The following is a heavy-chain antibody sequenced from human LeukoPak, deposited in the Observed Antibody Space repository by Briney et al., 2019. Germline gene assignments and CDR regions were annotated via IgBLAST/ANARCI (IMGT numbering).Heavy chain of an antibody. CDR3: ARRGKVGLPTYFDY. Sequence: GGSLRLSCKASGFTFSTYAMSGVRQAPGKGLQWVSSISAYGESTYHADSVKGRFTTSRDNSKDTLSLHMDSLRADDTAVYYCARRGKVGLPTYFDYWGQGTLVTVSS. CDR2: ISAYGEST. CDR1: GFTFSTYA. J-gene: IGHJ4*02. V-gene: IGHV3-23*01. D-gene: IGHD1-26*01.